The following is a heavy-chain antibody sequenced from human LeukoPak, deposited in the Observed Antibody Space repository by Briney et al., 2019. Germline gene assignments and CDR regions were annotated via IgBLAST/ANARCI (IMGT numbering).Heavy chain of an antibody. CDR1: GFTFSSYA. CDR3: AKDDAWLQYND. J-gene: IGHJ4*02. V-gene: IGHV3-23*01. D-gene: IGHD5-24*01. Sequence: GGSLRLSCAASGFTFSSYAMSWVRQAPGKGLEWVSAISGSGGSTYYADSVKGRFTISRDNSKNTLYLQMNSLRAEDTAIYYCAKDDAWLQYNDWGQGTLVTVSS. CDR2: ISGSGGST.